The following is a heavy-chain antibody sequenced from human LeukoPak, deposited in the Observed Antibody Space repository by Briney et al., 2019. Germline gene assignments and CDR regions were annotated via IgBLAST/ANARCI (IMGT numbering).Heavy chain of an antibody. D-gene: IGHD3-22*01. CDR2: ISGSGDRT. V-gene: IGHV3-23*01. CDR1: GLTVSTNF. CDR3: ARESITMIVVGSFDY. J-gene: IGHJ4*02. Sequence: GGSLRLSCAASGLTVSTNFMSWVRQAPGKGLEWVSGISGSGDRTYYAESVKGRFSISRDNSKNTVYLQMNSLRVEDTAVYYCARESITMIVVGSFDYWGQGTLVTVSS.